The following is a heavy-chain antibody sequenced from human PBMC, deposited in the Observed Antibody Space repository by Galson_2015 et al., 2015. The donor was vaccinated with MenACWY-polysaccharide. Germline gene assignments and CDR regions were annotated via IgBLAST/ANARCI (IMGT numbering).Heavy chain of an antibody. D-gene: IGHD2-21*01. CDR3: AREGSRIVFHAFDV. CDR1: GLPFSGSG. J-gene: IGHJ3*01. Sequence: SLRLSCAASGLPFSGSGMHWVRQAPGKGLEWVAVIQYDGTNKVYADSVKGRFSISRDNSKNTLYLEMNSLRAEDTALYYCAREGSRIVFHAFDVWGQGTMVTVSS. CDR2: IQYDGTNK. V-gene: IGHV3-33*01.